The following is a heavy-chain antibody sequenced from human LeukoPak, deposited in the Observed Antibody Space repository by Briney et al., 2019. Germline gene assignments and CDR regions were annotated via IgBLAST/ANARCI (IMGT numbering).Heavy chain of an antibody. CDR3: AKSDPFMSAAGMFDK. Sequence: GGSLRLSCAASGFTFSSYAMSWVRQAPGKGLEWVSGISGSGTYTYYADSVKGRFTISRDNSKNTLHLQMNTLRAEDTAVYYCAKSDPFMSAAGMFDKWGQGTLVSVSS. V-gene: IGHV3-23*01. CDR1: GFTFSSYA. D-gene: IGHD6-13*01. CDR2: ISGSGTYT. J-gene: IGHJ4*02.